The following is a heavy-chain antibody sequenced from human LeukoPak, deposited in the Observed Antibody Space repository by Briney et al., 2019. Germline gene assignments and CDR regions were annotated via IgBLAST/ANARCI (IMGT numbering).Heavy chain of an antibody. CDR3: ARDRGTLGQDY. J-gene: IGHJ4*02. Sequence: PSETLSLTCTVSGGSISSGGYYWSWIRQPPGKGLEWIGYIYHSGSTYYNPSLKSRVTISVDRSKNQFSLKLSSVTAADTAVYYCARDRGTLGQDYWGQGTLVTVSS. CDR1: GGSISSGGYY. CDR2: IYHSGST. V-gene: IGHV4-30-2*01. D-gene: IGHD3-16*01.